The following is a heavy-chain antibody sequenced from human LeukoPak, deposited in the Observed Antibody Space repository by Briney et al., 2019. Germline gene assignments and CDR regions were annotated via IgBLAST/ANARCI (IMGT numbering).Heavy chain of an antibody. Sequence: GGSLRLSCAASGFTFSSYDMSWVRQAPGKGLERVSGISGSGGSTYYADSVKGRFTISRDNSRNTFYLQMHSLRAEDTAVYYCAKDYASGQYLDYWGQGTLVTVSS. CDR2: ISGSGGST. CDR1: GFTFSSYD. J-gene: IGHJ4*02. D-gene: IGHD6-13*01. CDR3: AKDYASGQYLDY. V-gene: IGHV3-23*01.